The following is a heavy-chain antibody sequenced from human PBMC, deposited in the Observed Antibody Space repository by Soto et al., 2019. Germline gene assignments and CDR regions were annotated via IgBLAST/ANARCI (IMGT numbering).Heavy chain of an antibody. J-gene: IGHJ4*02. V-gene: IGHV3-23*01. CDR2: ISGSGGST. D-gene: IGHD5-18*01. CDR3: ARGDGDRFDGNGYLARHWGQGTLVTVSSGKTTKSGPIDY. CDR1: GFTFSSYA. Sequence: GGSLRLSCAASGFTFSSYAMSWVRQAPGKGLEWVSAISGSGGSTYYADSVKGRFTISRDNAKNTLYLQMNSLRAEDTAVYYCARGDGDRFDGNGYLARHWGQGTLVTVSSGKTTKSGPIDYWGQGTLVTVSS.